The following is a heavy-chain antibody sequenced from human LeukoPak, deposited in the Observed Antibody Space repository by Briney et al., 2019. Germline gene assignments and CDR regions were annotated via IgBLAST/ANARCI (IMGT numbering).Heavy chain of an antibody. CDR1: GFTFSSYA. CDR2: ISYDGSNK. J-gene: IGHJ5*02. Sequence: PGGSLRLSCAASGFTFSSYAMHWVRQAPGKGLEWVAVISYDGSNKYYADSVKGRFTISRDNSKNTLYLQMNSLRAEDTAVYYCARDRREIVVLREFDPWGQGTLVTVSS. V-gene: IGHV3-30-3*01. CDR3: ARDRREIVVLREFDP. D-gene: IGHD3-22*01.